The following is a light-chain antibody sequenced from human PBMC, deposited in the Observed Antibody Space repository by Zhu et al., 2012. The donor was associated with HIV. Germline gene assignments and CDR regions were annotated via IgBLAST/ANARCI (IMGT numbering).Light chain of an antibody. V-gene: IGKV3-15*01. CDR2: ASF. J-gene: IGKJ1*01. Sequence: EVVMTQSPATLSVSPGERATLSCRASQSVSYNLARYQQKPGQAPRLLIYASFTRATGVPVRFSGSGSGTDFTLSINTVQSEDFAVYYCQQYYIWPRTFGQGTKV. CDR3: QQYYIWPRT. CDR1: QSVSYN.